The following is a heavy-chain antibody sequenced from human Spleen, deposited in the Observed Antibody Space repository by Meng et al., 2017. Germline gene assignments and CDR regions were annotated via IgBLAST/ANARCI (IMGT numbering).Heavy chain of an antibody. CDR1: GGSVISSSNY. D-gene: IGHD4-11*01. Sequence: VQVTASGQGVVMSVDTVAPTYTFSGGSVISSSNYLSLIRQPPGKGLEWIGYIYHSGSTNDNPSLESRATISVDTSQNNLSLKLSSVTAADSAVYYCARGPTTMAHDFDYWGQGTLVTVSS. CDR3: ARGPTTMAHDFDY. J-gene: IGHJ4*02. V-gene: IGHV4-61*03. CDR2: IYHSGST.